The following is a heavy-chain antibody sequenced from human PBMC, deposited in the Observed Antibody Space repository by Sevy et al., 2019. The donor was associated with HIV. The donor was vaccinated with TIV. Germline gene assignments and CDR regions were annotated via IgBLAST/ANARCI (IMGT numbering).Heavy chain of an antibody. CDR1: GYTFTSYG. V-gene: IGHV1-18*01. CDR3: ARWSWIQIWSTKNYGMDV. Sequence: ASVKVSCKDSGYTFTSYGISWVRQAPGQGLEWMGWISAYNGNTNYAQKLQGRVTMTTDTSTSTAYMELRSLRSDDTAVYYCARWSWIQIWSTKNYGMDVWGQGTTVTVSS. J-gene: IGHJ6*02. CDR2: ISAYNGNT. D-gene: IGHD5-18*01.